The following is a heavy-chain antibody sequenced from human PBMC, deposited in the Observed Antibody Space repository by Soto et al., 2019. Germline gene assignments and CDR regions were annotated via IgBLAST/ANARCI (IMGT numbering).Heavy chain of an antibody. CDR1: GYTFTSYD. V-gene: IGHV1-8*01. CDR2: MNPNTGNS. CDR3: ARRAETNGWNGFGADKYYFDF. J-gene: IGHJ4*02. D-gene: IGHD1-1*01. Sequence: EASVKVSCKASGYTFTSYDIYWVRQATGQGLEWMGWMNPNTGNSGYAQKFQGRVTMTSDTSINTVHMELSSLRSEDTAVYYCARRAETNGWNGFGADKYYFDFWGQGTLVTVSS.